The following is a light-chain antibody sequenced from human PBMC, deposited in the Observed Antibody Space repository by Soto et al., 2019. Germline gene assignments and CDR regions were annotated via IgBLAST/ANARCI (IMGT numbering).Light chain of an antibody. CDR1: QGLSNY. CDR2: AAS. V-gene: IGKV1-27*01. J-gene: IGKJ3*01. Sequence: DIQMTQSPSSLSASIGDRVTITCRASQGLSNYLAWYQQKPGKVPKILIYAASTSRSGVPSRFSGTRSGTDFTLTISTLQPEDVAIYYCEKYNSAPFTCGPGTRVDIK. CDR3: EKYNSAPFT.